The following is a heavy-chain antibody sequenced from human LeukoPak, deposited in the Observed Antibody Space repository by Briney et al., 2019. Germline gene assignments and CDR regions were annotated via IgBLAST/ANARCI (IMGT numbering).Heavy chain of an antibody. V-gene: IGHV3-11*06. D-gene: IGHD6-19*01. Sequence: PGGSLRLSCAASGFIFSDYYMNWIRQAPGKGLEWVSYISGSSTFTNYADSVKGRFTISRDNAKNSLYLQMNSLRAEDTAVYYCVRDQKPGWYPDYWGQGTLVTVSS. J-gene: IGHJ4*02. CDR1: GFIFSDYY. CDR3: VRDQKPGWYPDY. CDR2: ISGSSTFT.